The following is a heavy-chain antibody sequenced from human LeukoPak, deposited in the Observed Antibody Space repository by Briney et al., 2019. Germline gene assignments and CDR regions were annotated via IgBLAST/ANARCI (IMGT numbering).Heavy chain of an antibody. Sequence: PGGSLRLSCVVSGIPFSDYYMNWIRQAPGKGLEWISYISSSSSYTDYADSVRGRFTISRDNAKSALYLQLNSLRLEDTAVYYCAAGIAADSWGQGTLVTVSS. CDR1: GIPFSDYY. CDR2: ISSSSSYT. J-gene: IGHJ4*02. CDR3: AAGIAADS. V-gene: IGHV3-11*03. D-gene: IGHD6-25*01.